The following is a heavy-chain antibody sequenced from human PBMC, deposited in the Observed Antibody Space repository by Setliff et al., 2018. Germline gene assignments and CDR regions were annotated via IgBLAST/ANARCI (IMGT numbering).Heavy chain of an antibody. Sequence: ASVKVSCKGSGYTFSTYAIIWMRRAPGQGLEWMGWINTNTGNPSYAQGFTGRFVFSLDTSVSTAYLQISSLKAEDTAIYYCARGSRFGTIVYRGDYYLDVWGKGTTVTSP. CDR1: GYTFSTYA. CDR3: ARGSRFGTIVYRGDYYLDV. CDR2: INTNTGNP. J-gene: IGHJ6*03. D-gene: IGHD3-10*01. V-gene: IGHV7-4-1*02.